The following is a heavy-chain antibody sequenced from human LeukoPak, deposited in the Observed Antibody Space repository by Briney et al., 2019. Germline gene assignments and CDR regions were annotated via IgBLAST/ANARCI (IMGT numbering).Heavy chain of an antibody. CDR3: ARDSITMVRGEVYYYYYMDV. CDR1: GGTFGSYA. D-gene: IGHD3-10*01. CDR2: IIPIFGTA. Sequence: GASVKVSCKASGGTFGSYAISWVRQAPGQGLEWMGRIIPIFGTANYAQKFQGRVTITTDESTSTAYMELSSLRSEDTAVYYCARDSITMVRGEVYYYYYMDVWGKGTTVTVSS. V-gene: IGHV1-69*05. J-gene: IGHJ6*03.